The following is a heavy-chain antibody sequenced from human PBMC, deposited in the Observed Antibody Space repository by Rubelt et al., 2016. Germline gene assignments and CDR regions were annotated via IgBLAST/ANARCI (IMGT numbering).Heavy chain of an antibody. CDR1: GGSISSSSYY. J-gene: IGHJ6*02. V-gene: IGHV4-39*01. D-gene: IGHD3-3*01. Sequence: QLHLLESGPEVVKPSETLSLTCSVSGGSISSSSYYWGWIRQPPGKGLEWIGSIDYSGSTYYNPSRKSRVTISVDTSRNQFSLELSSVTASDTAVYYCASGFYDFWSGYYTGIEYYYYGMDVWGQGTTVTVSS. CDR3: ASGFYDFWSGYYTGIEYYYYGMDV. CDR2: IDYSGST.